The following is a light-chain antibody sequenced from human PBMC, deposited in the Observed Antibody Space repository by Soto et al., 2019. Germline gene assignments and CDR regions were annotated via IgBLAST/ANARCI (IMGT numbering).Light chain of an antibody. V-gene: IGLV1-40*01. CDR1: SSNIGAGSD. CDR2: GNS. CDR3: QSYDSSLSAWV. Sequence: QSALTQPPSVSGAPGQRVTISCTGSSSNIGAGSDVHGYQQLPGTAPKLLIYGNSNRPSGVPDRFSGSKSGTSASLAITGLQAEDEADYYCQSYDSSLSAWVFGGGTKLTVL. J-gene: IGLJ3*02.